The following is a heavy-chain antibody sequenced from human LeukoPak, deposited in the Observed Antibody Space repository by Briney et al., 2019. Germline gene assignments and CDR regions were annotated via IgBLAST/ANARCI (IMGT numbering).Heavy chain of an antibody. Sequence: GASVKVSCKVSGYTLTELSMHWVRQAPGKGLEWMGGFDPEDGETIYAQKFQGRVTMTRDTSISTAYMELSRLRSDDTAVYYCARDPQYSSGWYFDYWGQGTLVTVSS. CDR1: GYTLTELS. CDR2: FDPEDGET. J-gene: IGHJ4*02. D-gene: IGHD6-19*01. CDR3: ARDPQYSSGWYFDY. V-gene: IGHV1-24*01.